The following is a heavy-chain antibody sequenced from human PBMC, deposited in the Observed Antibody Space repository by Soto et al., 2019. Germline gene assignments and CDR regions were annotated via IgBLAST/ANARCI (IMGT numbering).Heavy chain of an antibody. Sequence: PSETLSLTCAVSGGSIRSSSWWTWLRQSPGKGLERIGEFYHAGSPHYNPSFQSRVTISADTSKNLFSLRLTSVTAADTAIYYCARASSFRGDFDFWGQGTAVTV. V-gene: IGHV4-4*02. D-gene: IGHD2-21*01. CDR2: FYHAGSP. CDR1: GGSIRSSSW. J-gene: IGHJ3*01. CDR3: ARASSFRGDFDF.